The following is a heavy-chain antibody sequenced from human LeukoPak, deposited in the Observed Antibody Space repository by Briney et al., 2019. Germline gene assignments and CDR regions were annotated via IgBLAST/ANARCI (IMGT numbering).Heavy chain of an antibody. CDR2: ISSSSSYI. D-gene: IGHD1-26*01. Sequence: GGSLRLSCAASGFTFSSYSMNWVRQAPGKGLEWVSSISSSSSYIYYADSVKGRFTISRDNAKNSLYLQMNSLRAEDTAVYYCAREGRATGFDIWGQGTMVTVSS. CDR3: AREGRATGFDI. J-gene: IGHJ3*02. V-gene: IGHV3-21*01. CDR1: GFTFSSYS.